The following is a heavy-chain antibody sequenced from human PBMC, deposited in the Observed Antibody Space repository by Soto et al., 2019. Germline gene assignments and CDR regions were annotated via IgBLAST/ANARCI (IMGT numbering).Heavy chain of an antibody. J-gene: IGHJ6*02. V-gene: IGHV1-46*01. Sequence: ASVKVSCTASGYTFTSYYMHWVRQAPGQGLEWMGIINPSSGSTSYAQEFQGRVTMTRDTSTSTVYMELSSLRSEDTAVYYCASPKTREAVAGSSPFYYYYGMDVWGQGTTVTVSS. D-gene: IGHD6-19*01. CDR3: ASPKTREAVAGSSPFYYYYGMDV. CDR1: GYTFTSYY. CDR2: INPSSGST.